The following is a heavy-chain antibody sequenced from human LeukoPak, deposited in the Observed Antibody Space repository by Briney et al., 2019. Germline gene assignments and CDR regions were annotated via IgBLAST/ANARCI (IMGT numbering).Heavy chain of an antibody. Sequence: PGGSLRLSCAASGFTFSSYSMNWVRQAPGKGLEWVSYISSSSSTIYYADSVKGRFTISRDNAKNSLYLQMNSLRAEDTAVYYCARDRLLYLDYWGQGTPVTVSS. CDR1: GFTFSSYS. CDR3: ARDRLLYLDY. CDR2: ISSSSSTI. V-gene: IGHV3-48*04. D-gene: IGHD2-21*02. J-gene: IGHJ4*02.